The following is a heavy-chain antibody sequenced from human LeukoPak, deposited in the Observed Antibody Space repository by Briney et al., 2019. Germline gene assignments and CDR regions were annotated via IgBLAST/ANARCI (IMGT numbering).Heavy chain of an antibody. CDR1: GSTFTSYG. CDR2: ISAYNGNT. J-gene: IGHJ4*02. V-gene: IGHV1-18*01. Sequence: ASVKVSCKASGSTFTSYGISWVRQAPGQGLGWMGWISAYNGNTNYAQKLQGRVTMTTDTSTSIAYMELRSLRSDDTAVYYCARDLSGSYTYYFDYWGQGTLVTVSS. CDR3: ARDLSGSYTYYFDY. D-gene: IGHD1-26*01.